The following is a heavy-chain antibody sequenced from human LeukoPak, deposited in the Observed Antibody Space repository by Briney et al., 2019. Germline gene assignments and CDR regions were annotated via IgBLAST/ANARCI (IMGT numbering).Heavy chain of an antibody. Sequence: GGSLRLSCAASGFTFSYYTMHWVRQAPGKGLEWVALISNDGTNKFYADSVKGRFTISRDNSKNTLYLQMNSLRAEDTAVYYCARGRYDSSGSYSLFDYWGQGTLVTVSS. CDR3: ARGRYDSSGSYSLFDY. CDR2: ISNDGTNK. CDR1: GFTFSYYT. D-gene: IGHD3-22*01. J-gene: IGHJ4*02. V-gene: IGHV3-30*07.